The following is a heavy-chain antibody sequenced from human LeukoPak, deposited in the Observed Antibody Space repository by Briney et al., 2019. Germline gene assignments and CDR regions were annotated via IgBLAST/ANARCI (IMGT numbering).Heavy chain of an antibody. Sequence: GGSLRLSCAASGFTFSSYAMSWVRQAPGKGLEWVSGISGSGGVTYYADSVKGRFTISRDNPKNTLYLQVNSLRAEDTAVYYCAKIYYGSGTYLGAFDIWGQGTMVTVSS. CDR3: AKIYYGSGTYLGAFDI. V-gene: IGHV3-23*01. D-gene: IGHD3-10*01. CDR1: GFTFSSYA. J-gene: IGHJ3*02. CDR2: ISGSGGVT.